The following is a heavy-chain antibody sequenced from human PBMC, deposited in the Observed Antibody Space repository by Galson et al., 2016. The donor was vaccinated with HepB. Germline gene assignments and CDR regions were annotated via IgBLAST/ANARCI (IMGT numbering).Heavy chain of an antibody. CDR2: ISSHNSNI. D-gene: IGHD1-1*01. Sequence: SLRLSCAASGFTFNYYGMIWVRQAPGKGLEWVSFISSHNSNIYYADSVNGRFTISRDNAYNSLYLQMNSLRVEDTAVYYCARGDYRVTTSGTYFDHWGQGTLVTVSS. V-gene: IGHV3-21*01. CDR1: GFTFNYYG. J-gene: IGHJ4*02. CDR3: ARGDYRVTTSGTYFDH.